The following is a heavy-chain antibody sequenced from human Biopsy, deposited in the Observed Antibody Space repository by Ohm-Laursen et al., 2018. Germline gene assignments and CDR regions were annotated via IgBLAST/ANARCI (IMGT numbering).Heavy chain of an antibody. Sequence: SVKVSCKTSTGTFDSYGVTWVRQAPGQGFEWMGRIIPILRTTTYAPKFQGRVTFTADKSSSTAYLELSSLTSEDTAMFYCAREAIGYQLPCDDWGQGTLVTVSS. CDR2: IIPILRTT. V-gene: IGHV1-69*04. D-gene: IGHD2-15*01. J-gene: IGHJ4*02. CDR1: TGTFDSYG. CDR3: AREAIGYQLPCDD.